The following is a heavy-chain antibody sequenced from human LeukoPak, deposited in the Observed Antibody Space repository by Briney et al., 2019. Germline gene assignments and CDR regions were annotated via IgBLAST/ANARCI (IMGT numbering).Heavy chain of an antibody. V-gene: IGHV3-53*01. Sequence: HSGGSLRLSCTVSGFTVSSNSMSWVRQAPGKGLEWVSFSDSVKGRFTISRDNSKNTLYLQMNSLRAEDTAVYYCARRAGAYSHPYDYWGQGTLVTVSS. CDR3: ARRAGAYSHPYDY. J-gene: IGHJ4*02. CDR1: GFTVSSNS. D-gene: IGHD4/OR15-4a*01.